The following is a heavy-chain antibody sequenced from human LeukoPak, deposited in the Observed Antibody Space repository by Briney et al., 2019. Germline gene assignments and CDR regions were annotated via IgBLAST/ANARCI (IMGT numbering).Heavy chain of an antibody. CDR3: ARQGVATAIDY. V-gene: IGHV4-4*07. J-gene: IGHJ4*02. CDR1: GGSISSYY. D-gene: IGHD2-21*02. Sequence: PSETLSLTCTVSGGSISSYYWSWIRQPAGKGLEWIGRISASGNTNYNPSLKSRVTMSVDTSMNLFALKLSSVTAADTAVYYCARQGVATAIDYWGQGTLVTVSS. CDR2: ISASGNT.